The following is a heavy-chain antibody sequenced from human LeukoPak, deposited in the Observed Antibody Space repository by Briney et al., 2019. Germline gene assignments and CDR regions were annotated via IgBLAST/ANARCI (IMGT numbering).Heavy chain of an antibody. V-gene: IGHV3-66*01. CDR3: AKDLDSSGWPY. J-gene: IGHJ4*02. CDR1: GFTVSRNY. Sequence: PGGSLRLSCAASGFTVSRNYMSWVRQAPGKGLEWVSVIYSDGSTYYADSVKGRFTISRDNSKNTLYLQMNSLRAEDTAVYYCAKDLDSSGWPYWGQGTLVTVSS. D-gene: IGHD6-19*01. CDR2: IYSDGST.